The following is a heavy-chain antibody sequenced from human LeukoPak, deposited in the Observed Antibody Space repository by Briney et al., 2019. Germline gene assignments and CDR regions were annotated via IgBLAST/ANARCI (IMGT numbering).Heavy chain of an antibody. CDR1: GYSISSGYY. Sequence: SETLSLTCTVSGYSISSGYYWGWIRQPPGKGLEWIGSIYHSGSTYYNPSLKSRVTISVDTSKNQFSLKLSSVTAADTAVYYCARRTVLLWFGEFKEQAFDIWGQGTMVTVSS. J-gene: IGHJ3*02. CDR3: ARRTVLLWFGEFKEQAFDI. V-gene: IGHV4-38-2*02. D-gene: IGHD3-10*01. CDR2: IYHSGST.